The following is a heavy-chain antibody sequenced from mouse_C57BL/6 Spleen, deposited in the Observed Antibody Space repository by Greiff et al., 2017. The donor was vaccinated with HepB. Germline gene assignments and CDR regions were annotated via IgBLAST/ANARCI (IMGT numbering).Heavy chain of an antibody. CDR2: IDPEDGET. CDR3: APFNYYGSIHWYFDV. D-gene: IGHD1-1*01. J-gene: IGHJ1*03. Sequence: VQLKHSGAELVKPGASVKLSCTASGFNIKDYYMHWVKQRTEQGLEWIGRIDPEDGETKYAPKFQGKATITADTSSNTAYLQLSSLTAKDTAVYYCAPFNYYGSIHWYFDVWGTGTTVTVSS. V-gene: IGHV14-2*01. CDR1: GFNIKDYY.